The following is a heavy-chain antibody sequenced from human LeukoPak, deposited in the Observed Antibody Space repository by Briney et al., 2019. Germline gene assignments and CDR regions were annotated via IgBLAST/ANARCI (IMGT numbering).Heavy chain of an antibody. CDR1: GFTFSNYG. D-gene: IGHD3-16*01. V-gene: IGHV3-30*18. CDR3: AKRGDGGHKSLEY. J-gene: IGHJ4*02. CDR2: ITYDGSSE. Sequence: GTSLRLPCVASGFTFSNYGMHWVRQAPGKGLEWVATITYDGSSEYYADSVKDRFTVSRDNSKNTLYLQMSSLKTEDTAVYHCAKRGDGGHKSLEYWGQGTLVIVSS.